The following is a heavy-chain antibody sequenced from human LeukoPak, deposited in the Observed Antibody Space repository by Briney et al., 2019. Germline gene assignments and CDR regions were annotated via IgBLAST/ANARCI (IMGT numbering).Heavy chain of an antibody. CDR2: INIDGTYT. J-gene: IGHJ4*02. CDR1: GFTFTTYW. CDR3: AKPGSLNYFDY. Sequence: GGSLRLSCAASGFTFTTYWMHWVRQVPGKGLVWVSHINIDGTYTRYADSVKGRFTISRDNAKNTLYLQMNSLRAEDTAVYYCAKPGSLNYFDYWGQGTLVTVSS. V-gene: IGHV3-74*01.